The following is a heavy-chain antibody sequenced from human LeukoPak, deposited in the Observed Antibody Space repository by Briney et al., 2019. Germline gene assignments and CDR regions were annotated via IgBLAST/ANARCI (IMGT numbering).Heavy chain of an antibody. CDR2: INPNSGVT. D-gene: IGHD6-19*01. CDR3: ARGQQWLEAFDY. V-gene: IGHV1-2*02. CDR1: GYTFTGEY. J-gene: IGHJ4*02. Sequence: ASVKGSCKAYGYTFTGEYIHWAGSAPGQGLGWMGWINPNSGVTHYPQKFQGRVTMTRDTSIRTAYMEVSSLRSDDTAVYYCARGQQWLEAFDYWGLGTLVTVSS.